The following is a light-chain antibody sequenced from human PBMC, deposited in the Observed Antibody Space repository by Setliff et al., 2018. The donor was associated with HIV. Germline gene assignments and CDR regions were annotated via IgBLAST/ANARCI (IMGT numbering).Light chain of an antibody. Sequence: QSALTQPASVSGSPGQSITISCTGPSSDVVAYNLVSWYQQYPGKAPKVIIYEVSELPSGVSRRFFGSQSGITSSLTIAGLRAEDEADYYCCSYVTSNYSYVFGTGTKVTVL. CDR2: EVS. CDR3: CSYVTSNYSYV. V-gene: IGLV2-23*02. J-gene: IGLJ1*01. CDR1: SSDVVAYNL.